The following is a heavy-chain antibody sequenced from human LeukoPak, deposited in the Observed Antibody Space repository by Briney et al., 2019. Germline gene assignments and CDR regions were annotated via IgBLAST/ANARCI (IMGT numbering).Heavy chain of an antibody. CDR3: ARGNIVYYYGMDV. D-gene: IGHD2/OR15-2a*01. Sequence: GGSLRLSCAASGFTVSSDFMAWVRQSPGTGLDWVSAVYAGGSTHYADSVKGRFTISRDSSKNTLDLQMNNLRVEDTAVYYCARGNIVYYYGMDVWGQGTRSPSP. J-gene: IGHJ6*02. CDR1: GFTVSSDF. V-gene: IGHV3-66*01. CDR2: VYAGGST.